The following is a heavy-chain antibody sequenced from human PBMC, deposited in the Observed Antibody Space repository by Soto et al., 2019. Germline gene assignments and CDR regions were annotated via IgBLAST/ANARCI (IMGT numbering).Heavy chain of an antibody. V-gene: IGHV1-24*01. J-gene: IGHJ6*02. Sequence: ASVKVSCKVSGYTLTELSMHWVRQAPGKGLEWMGGFDPEDGETIYAQKFQGRVTMTEDTSTDTAYMELSSLRSEDTAVYYCATNEALGYYYGMDVWGQGTTVTAP. D-gene: IGHD3-10*01. CDR2: FDPEDGET. CDR3: ATNEALGYYYGMDV. CDR1: GYTLTELS.